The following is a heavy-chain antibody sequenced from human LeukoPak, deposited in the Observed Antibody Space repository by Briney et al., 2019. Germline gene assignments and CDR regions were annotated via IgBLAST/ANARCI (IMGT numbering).Heavy chain of an antibody. V-gene: IGHV4-4*09. CDR3: ARGRKTNNYYMDV. CDR1: GGSISSYY. J-gene: IGHJ6*03. Sequence: SETLSLTCTVSGGSISSYYWSWIRQPPGKGLEWIGNINTSGSTYYNPSLKSRVTISVDTSKNQFSLKLSSVTAADTAVYYCARGRKTNNYYMDVWGKGTTVTVSS. D-gene: IGHD2-8*01. CDR2: INTSGST.